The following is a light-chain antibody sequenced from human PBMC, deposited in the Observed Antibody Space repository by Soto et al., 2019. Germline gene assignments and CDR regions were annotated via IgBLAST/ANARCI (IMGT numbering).Light chain of an antibody. V-gene: IGLV2-14*01. CDR1: SSDVGDYDY. CDR2: EVS. Sequence: QSALTQPASVSGSPGQSITISCTGTSSDVGDYDYVSWYQQHPGKAPKLMIYEVSNRPSGVSNRFSGSKSGNTASLTISGLQAEDEAEFYCSSITRSSTSVFGTGTKLTVL. CDR3: SSITRSSTSV. J-gene: IGLJ1*01.